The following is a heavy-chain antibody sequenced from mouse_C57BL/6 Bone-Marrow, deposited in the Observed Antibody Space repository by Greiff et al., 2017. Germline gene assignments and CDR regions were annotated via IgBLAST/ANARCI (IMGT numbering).Heavy chain of an antibody. V-gene: IGHV1-19*01. D-gene: IGHD2-1*01. Sequence: EVQLQQSGPVLVKPGASVKMSCKASGYTFTDYYMNWVKQSHGKSLEWIGVINPYNGGTSYNQKFKGKATLTVDKSSSTAYMELNSLTSEDSAVYYCARGDYGNYEVAWFAYWGQGTLVTVSA. CDR1: GYTFTDYY. CDR3: ARGDYGNYEVAWFAY. J-gene: IGHJ3*01. CDR2: INPYNGGT.